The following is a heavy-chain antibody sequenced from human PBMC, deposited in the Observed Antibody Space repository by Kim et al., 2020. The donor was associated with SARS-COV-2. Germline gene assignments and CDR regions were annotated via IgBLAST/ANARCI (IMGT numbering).Heavy chain of an antibody. D-gene: IGHD1-26*01. J-gene: IGHJ4*02. Sequence: YEDSGKGRFTISRDNTKNTLYLQMNSLRVDDTAIYFCAKNSGGYRALNFDYWGQGTLVTVSS. CDR3: AKNSGGYRALNFDY. V-gene: IGHV3-23*01.